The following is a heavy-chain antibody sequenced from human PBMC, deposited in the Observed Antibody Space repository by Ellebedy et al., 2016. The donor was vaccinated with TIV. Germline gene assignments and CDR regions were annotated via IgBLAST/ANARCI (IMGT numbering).Heavy chain of an antibody. D-gene: IGHD3-3*01. CDR3: ARTYDFWSGYWVPDY. CDR2: IIPIFGTA. J-gene: IGHJ4*02. V-gene: IGHV1-69*13. CDR1: GGTFSSYA. Sequence: SVKVSXXASGGTFSSYAISWVRQAPGQGLEWMGGIIPIFGTANYAQKFQGRVTITADESTSTAYMELSSLRSEDTAVYYCARTYDFWSGYWVPDYWGQGTLVTVSS.